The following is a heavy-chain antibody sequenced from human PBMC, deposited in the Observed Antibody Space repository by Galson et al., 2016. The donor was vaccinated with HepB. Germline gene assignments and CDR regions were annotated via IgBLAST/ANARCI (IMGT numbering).Heavy chain of an antibody. CDR1: GGSISGPGYY. Sequence: SETLSLTCTASGGSISGPGYYWGWIRQTPGKGLEWIANIYYSGSSYYNPSYKSRVTISVDTSKNQFSLKVPSVTAADTALYFCARRGYYFDSRYFNLWGRGTLVTVSS. CDR2: IYYSGSS. D-gene: IGHD3-22*01. V-gene: IGHV4-39*01. CDR3: ARRGYYFDSRYFNL. J-gene: IGHJ2*01.